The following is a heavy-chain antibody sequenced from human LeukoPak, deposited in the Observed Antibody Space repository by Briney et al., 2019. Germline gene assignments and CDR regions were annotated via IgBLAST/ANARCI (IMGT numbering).Heavy chain of an antibody. J-gene: IGHJ3*02. CDR2: IWYDGSNK. V-gene: IGHV3-33*01. Sequence: GRSLRLSCAASGFTFSSYGMHWARQAPGKGLEWVAVIWYDGSNKYYADSVKGRFTISRDNSKNTLYLQMNSLRAEDTAVYYCARDSGSYGLPDAFDIWGQGTMVTVSS. CDR3: ARDSGSYGLPDAFDI. CDR1: GFTFSSYG. D-gene: IGHD5-18*01.